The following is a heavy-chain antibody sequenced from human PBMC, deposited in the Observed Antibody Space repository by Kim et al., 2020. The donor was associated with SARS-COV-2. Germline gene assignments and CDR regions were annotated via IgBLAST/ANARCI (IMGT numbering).Heavy chain of an antibody. D-gene: IGHD2-2*01. CDR2: INHSGST. V-gene: IGHV4-34*01. CDR1: GGSFSGYY. Sequence: SETLSLTCAVYGGSFSGYYWSWIRQPPGKGLEWIGEINHSGSTNYNPSLKSRVTISVDTSKNQFSLKLSSVTAADTAVYYCARAVVVPAASPRYYYYGMDVWGQGTTVTVSS. CDR3: ARAVVVPAASPRYYYYGMDV. J-gene: IGHJ6*02.